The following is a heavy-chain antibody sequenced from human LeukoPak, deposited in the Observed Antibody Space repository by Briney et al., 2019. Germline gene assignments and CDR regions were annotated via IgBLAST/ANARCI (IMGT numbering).Heavy chain of an antibody. J-gene: IGHJ5*02. D-gene: IGHD2-15*01. CDR3: ARDLMKVVVAATGWFDP. CDR2: ISGSGGST. CDR1: GFTFSSYG. Sequence: GGTLRLSCAASGFTFSSYGMSWVRQAPGKGLEWVSAISGSGGSTYYADSVKGRFTISRDNSKNTLYLQMNSLRAEDTAVYYCARDLMKVVVAATGWFDPWGQGTLVTVSS. V-gene: IGHV3-23*01.